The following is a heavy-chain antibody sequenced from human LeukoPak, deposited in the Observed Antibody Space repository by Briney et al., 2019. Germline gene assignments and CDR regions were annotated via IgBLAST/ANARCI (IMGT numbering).Heavy chain of an antibody. Sequence: PGGSLRLSCAASGFTFSSFAMHWVRQAPGKGLEWVAVISYDGRSKYYVDSVKGRFTISRDNSKNTLYLQMSSLRAEDTAVYYCAKERVVATYYFDYWGQGTLVTVSS. CDR1: GFTFSSFA. V-gene: IGHV3-30*04. CDR2: ISYDGRSK. CDR3: AKERVVATYYFDY. J-gene: IGHJ4*02. D-gene: IGHD5-12*01.